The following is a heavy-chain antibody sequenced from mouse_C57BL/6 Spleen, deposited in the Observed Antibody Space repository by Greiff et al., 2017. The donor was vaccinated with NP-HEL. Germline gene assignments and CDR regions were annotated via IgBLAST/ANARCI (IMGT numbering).Heavy chain of an antibody. J-gene: IGHJ2*01. D-gene: IGHD1-1*01. Sequence: QVQLQQPGAELVKPGASVKLSCKASGYTFTSYWMHWVKQRPGQGLEWIGMIHPNSGSTNYNEKFKSKATLTVDKSSSTAYMQLSSLTSEDSAVYYCAKNYYGSSYNFDYWGQGTTLTVSS. CDR1: GYTFTSYW. CDR2: IHPNSGST. CDR3: AKNYYGSSYNFDY. V-gene: IGHV1-64*01.